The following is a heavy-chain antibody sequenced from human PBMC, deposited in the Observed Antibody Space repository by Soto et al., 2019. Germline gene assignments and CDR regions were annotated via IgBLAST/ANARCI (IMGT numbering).Heavy chain of an antibody. Sequence: GGSLRLSCAASGFPFRNYWMHWVRQAPGKGPVWVSRVNSDGDTTYYADSVKGRFTISRDNAKNTLHLQMNSLGAEDTAVYYCASNYAYAEGYYFYGIDVWGQGTTVTVSS. V-gene: IGHV3-74*01. CDR3: ASNYAYAEGYYFYGIDV. D-gene: IGHD3-16*01. CDR2: VNSDGDTT. J-gene: IGHJ6*02. CDR1: GFPFRNYW.